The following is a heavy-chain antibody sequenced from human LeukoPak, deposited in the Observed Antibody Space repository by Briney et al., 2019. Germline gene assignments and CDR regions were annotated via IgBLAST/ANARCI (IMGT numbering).Heavy chain of an antibody. CDR3: ARQDQLLSQKGFDY. J-gene: IGHJ4*02. D-gene: IGHD2-2*01. CDR1: GFPLSTNGVG. V-gene: IGHV2-5*02. CDR2: IYWDDDK. Sequence: SGPTLVKPTQTLTLTCTFSGFPLSTNGVGVGWIRQPPGKALEWLALIYWDDDKYYSPSLKSRLTITWDTSKNQVVLTMSNMDPVDTATYYCARQDQLLSQKGFDYWGQGTLVTVSS.